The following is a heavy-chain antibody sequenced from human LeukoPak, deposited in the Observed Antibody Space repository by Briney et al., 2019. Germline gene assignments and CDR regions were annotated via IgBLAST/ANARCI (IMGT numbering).Heavy chain of an antibody. V-gene: IGHV1-18*04. CDR3: ARDRDYDILTGFENWFDP. CDR2: ISAYNGNT. CDR1: GYTFTSYG. J-gene: IGHJ5*02. Sequence: ASVKVSCKASGYTFTSYGISWVRQAPGQGLEWMGWISAYNGNTNYAQKLQGRVTMTTDTSTSTAYMELRSLRSDDTAVYYCARDRDYDILTGFENWFDPWDQGTLVTVSS. D-gene: IGHD3-9*01.